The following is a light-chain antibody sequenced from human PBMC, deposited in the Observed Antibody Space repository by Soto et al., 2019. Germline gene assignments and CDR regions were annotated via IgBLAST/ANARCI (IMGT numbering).Light chain of an antibody. CDR2: DVS. Sequence: QSALTQPASVSGSPGQSITISCTGTSSDVGGYKYVSWYQQHPGKAPKFMIYDVSIRPSGVSNRFSGSKFGNTASLTISGLQAEDEADYYCCSYTSGSRYVFGTGTKVTVL. CDR3: CSYTSGSRYV. J-gene: IGLJ1*01. V-gene: IGLV2-14*01. CDR1: SSDVGGYKY.